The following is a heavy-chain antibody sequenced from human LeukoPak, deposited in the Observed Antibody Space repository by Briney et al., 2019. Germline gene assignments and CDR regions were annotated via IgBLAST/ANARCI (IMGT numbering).Heavy chain of an antibody. J-gene: IGHJ6*02. V-gene: IGHV4-34*01. D-gene: IGHD6-6*01. CDR3: ARGRGSSYYYYYYGMDV. Sequence: SETLSLTCAVYGGSFSGYYWSWIRQPPGKGLEWIGEINHSGSTNYNPSLKSRVTISADTSKNQFSLKLSSVTAADTAVYYCARGRGSSYYYYYYGMDVWGQGTTVTVSS. CDR2: INHSGST. CDR1: GGSFSGYY.